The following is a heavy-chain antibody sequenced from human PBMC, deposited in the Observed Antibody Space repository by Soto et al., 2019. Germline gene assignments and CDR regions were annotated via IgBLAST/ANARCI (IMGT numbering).Heavy chain of an antibody. CDR1: GFSLSTSGMC. CDR3: ARTQLYGSGSYLFDY. Sequence: SGPTLVNPTQTLTLTCTFSGFSLSTSGMCVSWIRQPPGKALEWLARIDWDDDKYYSTSLKTRLTISKDTSKNQVVLTMTNMDPVDTATYYCARTQLYGSGSYLFDYWGQGTLVTVSS. J-gene: IGHJ4*02. V-gene: IGHV2-70*11. D-gene: IGHD3-10*01. CDR2: IDWDDDK.